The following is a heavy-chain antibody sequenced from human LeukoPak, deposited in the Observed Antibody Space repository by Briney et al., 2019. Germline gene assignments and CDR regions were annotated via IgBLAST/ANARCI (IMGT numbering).Heavy chain of an antibody. CDR1: GYSFISYW. J-gene: IGHJ3*02. CDR3: AGHREGYYDSSGLDAFDI. Sequence: AESLKISCKGAGYSFISYWSGWVRQMPGKSLEWMGIIYTGDSVTRYSPSFHGQGTISHAKSTTTAYLQWSRPKGPDTPLYSCAGHREGYYDSSGLDAFDIWGQGTMVTVSS. D-gene: IGHD3-22*01. V-gene: IGHV5-51*01. CDR2: IYTGDSVT.